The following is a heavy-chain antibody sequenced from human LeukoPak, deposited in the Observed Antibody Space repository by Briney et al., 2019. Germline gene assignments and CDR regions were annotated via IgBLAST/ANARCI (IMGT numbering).Heavy chain of an antibody. V-gene: IGHV4-34*01. CDR3: ARGAFPSIAVAYY. D-gene: IGHD6-19*01. J-gene: IGHJ4*02. Sequence: SETLSLTCAVYGGSFSGYYWSWIRQPPGKGLEWIGEINHGGSTNYNPSLKSRVTISVDTSKNQLSLKLSSVTAADTAVYYCARGAFPSIAVAYYWGQGTLVTVSS. CDR1: GGSFSGYY. CDR2: INHGGST.